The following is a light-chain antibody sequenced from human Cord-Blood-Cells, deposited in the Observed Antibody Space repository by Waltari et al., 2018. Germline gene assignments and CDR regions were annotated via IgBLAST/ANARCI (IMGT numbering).Light chain of an antibody. V-gene: IGKV1-39*01. CDR1: QSISSY. CDR3: QQNYSTPLT. Sequence: DIQMTQSPSSLSASVGDRVTITCRASQSISSYLNWYQQKPGKAPKLLIYAASSLQSGVPSRFSGSGSGTDFTLTISSLQPEDFGTYYCQQNYSTPLTFGPGTKVDIK. CDR2: AAS. J-gene: IGKJ3*01.